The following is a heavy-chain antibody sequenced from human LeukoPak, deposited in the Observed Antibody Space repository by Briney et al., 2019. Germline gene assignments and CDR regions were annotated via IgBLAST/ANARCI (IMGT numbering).Heavy chain of an antibody. CDR3: ATRTPMAAAATGY. D-gene: IGHD6-13*01. CDR1: GFTFSNYA. V-gene: IGHV3-23*01. J-gene: IGHJ4*02. Sequence: GGSLRLSCAASGFTFSNYAMSWVRQAPGKGLEWVSAISGSGAGTFYADSVRGRFTISRDNSKNTLDLQMNSLRAEDTAVYYCATRTPMAAAATGYWGQGTLVTVSS. CDR2: ISGSGAGT.